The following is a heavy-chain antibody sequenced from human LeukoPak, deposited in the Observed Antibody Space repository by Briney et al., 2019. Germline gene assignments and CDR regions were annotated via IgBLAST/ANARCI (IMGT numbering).Heavy chain of an antibody. V-gene: IGHV3-7*01. Sequence: GGSLRLSCAASGFTFSSYGMHWVRQAPGKGLEWVANIKQDGSEKYYVDSVKGRFTISRDNAKNSLYLQMNSLRAEDTAVYYCARGTYSSSSFDYWGQGTLVTVSS. CDR2: IKQDGSEK. D-gene: IGHD6-6*01. CDR3: ARGTYSSSSFDY. J-gene: IGHJ4*02. CDR1: GFTFSSYG.